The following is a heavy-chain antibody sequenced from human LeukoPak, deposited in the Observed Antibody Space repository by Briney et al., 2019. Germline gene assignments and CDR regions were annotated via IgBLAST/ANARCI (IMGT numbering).Heavy chain of an antibody. V-gene: IGHV6-1*01. Sequence: SQTLSLTCAISGDSVSSYSAAWSWIRQSPSRGLEWLGRTYYRPEWYSDYAVSVKSRITINPDTSKNQFSLQLNSVTPDDTALYYCARKVTTGAFDIWGQGTMVTVSS. D-gene: IGHD4-17*01. CDR1: GDSVSSYSAA. CDR2: TYYRPEWYS. CDR3: ARKVTTGAFDI. J-gene: IGHJ3*02.